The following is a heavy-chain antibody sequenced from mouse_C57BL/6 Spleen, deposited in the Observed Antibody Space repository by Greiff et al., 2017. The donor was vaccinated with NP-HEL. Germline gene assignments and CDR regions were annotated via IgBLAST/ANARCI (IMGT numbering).Heavy chain of an antibody. Sequence: VMLVESGGGLVKPGGSLKLSCAASGFTFSSYAMSWVRQTPEKRLEWVATISDGGSYTYYPDNVKGRFTISRDNAKNNLYLQMSHLKSEDTAMYYCARDRDDYDGDAMDYWGQGTSVTVSS. CDR3: ARDRDDYDGDAMDY. J-gene: IGHJ4*01. D-gene: IGHD2-4*01. CDR1: GFTFSSYA. CDR2: ISDGGSYT. V-gene: IGHV5-4*01.